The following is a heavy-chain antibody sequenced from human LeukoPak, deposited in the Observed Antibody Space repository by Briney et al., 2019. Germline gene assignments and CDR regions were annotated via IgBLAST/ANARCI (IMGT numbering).Heavy chain of an antibody. J-gene: IGHJ4*02. V-gene: IGHV3-33*01. D-gene: IGHD3-22*01. CDR2: IWSDGSNK. CDR1: GFTFSSYG. CDR3: ARGNYDSSIN. Sequence: PGRSLRLSCAASGFTFSSYGMHWVRRAPGKGLEWVAVIWSDGSNKYYADSVKGRFTISRDNSKNTLYLQMNSLRAEDTAVYYCARGNYDSSINWGQGTLVTVSS.